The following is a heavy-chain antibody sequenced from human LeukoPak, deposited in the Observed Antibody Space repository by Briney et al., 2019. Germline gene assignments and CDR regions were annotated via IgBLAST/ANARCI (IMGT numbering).Heavy chain of an antibody. CDR3: AKDTHPGCGDPSALCDS. V-gene: IGHV3-30*02. D-gene: IGHD4-17*01. Sequence: GGSLRLSCAASGFTFSNYGMQWVRQAPGKGLEWVAFIRYDGTTKRYADSVKGRFTISRDNSKSTVYLLMNTLRTEDTAVYYCAKDTHPGCGDPSALCDSWGQGTLVSVPS. CDR2: IRYDGTTK. J-gene: IGHJ4*02. CDR1: GFTFSNYG.